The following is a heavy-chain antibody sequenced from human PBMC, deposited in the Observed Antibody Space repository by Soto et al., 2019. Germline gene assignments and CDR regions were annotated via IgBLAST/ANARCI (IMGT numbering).Heavy chain of an antibody. CDR2: IYSGGYT. V-gene: IGHV3-53*01. CDR3: ASGCSGYYYYFDY. J-gene: IGHJ4*02. CDR1: GFTVSNNY. D-gene: IGHD3-22*01. Sequence: GGSLRLSCAVSGFTVSNNYMSWVRQAPGKGLEGVAVIYSGGYTASGASVKGYFTISIDNFKITLYLQMNSLRADDTSVYYCASGCSGYYYYFDYWGQGTPVTVSS.